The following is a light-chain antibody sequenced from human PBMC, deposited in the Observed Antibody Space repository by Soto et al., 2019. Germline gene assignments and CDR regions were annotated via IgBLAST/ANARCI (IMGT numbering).Light chain of an antibody. CDR1: QSINTY. CDR2: DAS. Sequence: ENVFQQSPATLSVSPAEALTLPCRASQSINTYLAWYQQKPGQAPRLLIYDASKRATGVPARFSGSGSGTNFTLTISSLEPEDFAVYYCQQRRSWQVNFGQGTRLEIK. J-gene: IGKJ5*01. V-gene: IGKV3D-11*02. CDR3: QQRRSWQVN.